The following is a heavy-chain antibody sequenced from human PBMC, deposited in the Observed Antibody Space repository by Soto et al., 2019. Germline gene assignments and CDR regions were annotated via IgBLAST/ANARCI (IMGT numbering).Heavy chain of an antibody. Sequence: GGSLRLSCAASGFTFSSYSMNWVRQAPGKGLEWVSYISRSSSTIYYADSVKGRFTISRDNAKNSLYLQMNSLRAEDTAVYYCARGNCSGGTCYLGNAFDIWGQGTMVTVSS. D-gene: IGHD2-15*01. CDR1: GFTFSSYS. CDR2: ISRSSSTI. J-gene: IGHJ3*02. CDR3: ARGNCSGGTCYLGNAFDI. V-gene: IGHV3-48*01.